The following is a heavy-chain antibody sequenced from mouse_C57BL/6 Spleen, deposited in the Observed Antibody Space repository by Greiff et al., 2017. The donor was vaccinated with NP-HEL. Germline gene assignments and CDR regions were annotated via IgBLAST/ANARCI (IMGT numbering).Heavy chain of an antibody. D-gene: IGHD1-1*01. CDR1: GYTFTDHT. CDR3: ARRGAHYYGSSPFAY. CDR2: IYPRDGST. V-gene: IGHV1-78*01. J-gene: IGHJ3*01. Sequence: VQLQQSDAELVKPGASVKISCKVSGYTFTDHTIHWMKQRPEQGLEWIGYIYPRDGSTKYNEKFKGKATLTADKSSSTAYMQLNSLTSEDSAVYFCARRGAHYYGSSPFAYWGQGTLVTVSA.